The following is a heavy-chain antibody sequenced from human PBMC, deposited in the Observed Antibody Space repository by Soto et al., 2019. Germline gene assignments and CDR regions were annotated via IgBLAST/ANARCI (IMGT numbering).Heavy chain of an antibody. CDR2: INPATGAA. Sequence: QLHLVQSGAVVKKPGASVTVSCSASGYPVTAYYMHWVRQAPGRGLEWMGGINPATGAAKYTQTFQGRVPMTRDTSKSTVFMELSGLTAVDKAVFYCSRGGGVGVAGSAAFDMWGQGTLVTVSS. V-gene: IGHV1-2*02. CDR1: GYPVTAYY. J-gene: IGHJ3*02. D-gene: IGHD3-3*01. CDR3: SRGGGVGVAGSAAFDM.